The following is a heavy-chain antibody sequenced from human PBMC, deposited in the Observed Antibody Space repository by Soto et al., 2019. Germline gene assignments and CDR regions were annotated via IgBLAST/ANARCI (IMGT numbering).Heavy chain of an antibody. D-gene: IGHD2-8*01. J-gene: IGHJ4*02. CDR2: ISGTDDYT. CDR1: CFTFSNFA. V-gene: IGHV3-23*01. Sequence: GGSLRLSCAASCFTFSNFAMTWVRQAPGEGLEWVSSISGTDDYTYYADSVKGRFTISRDNSKNTLFLQMNSLRGEDTAVYYCAKNGLSDSPSAIDSWGQGTLVTVSS. CDR3: AKNGLSDSPSAIDS.